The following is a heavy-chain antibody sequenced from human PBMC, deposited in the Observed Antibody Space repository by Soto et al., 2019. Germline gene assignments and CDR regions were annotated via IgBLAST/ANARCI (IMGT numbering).Heavy chain of an antibody. CDR3: AHSKYSRSSFDY. CDR1: GFSLSTSDVG. J-gene: IGHJ4*02. CDR2: IYWDDDK. Sequence: SGPTLVNPTQTLTLTYTYSGFSLSTSDVGVGWIRQPPGKALEWLAIIYWDDDKRYSPSLKSRLTITKDTSKNQVVLTVTNMDPVDTATYYCAHSKYSRSSFDYWGQGTLVTVSS. V-gene: IGHV2-5*02. D-gene: IGHD6-6*01.